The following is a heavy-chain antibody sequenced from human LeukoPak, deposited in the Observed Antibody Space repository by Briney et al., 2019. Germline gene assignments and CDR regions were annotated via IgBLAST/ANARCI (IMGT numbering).Heavy chain of an antibody. J-gene: IGHJ4*02. D-gene: IGHD3-16*01. Sequence: GGSLRLSCVGSGFTFSTYWMTWVRQAPGKGLEWVANINQDGSDKYYVDSVKGRFTISRDNARNSLYLQMDSLRAEDTAVYYCARTRGSPTPTPYYFDYWGQGTLVTAPS. V-gene: IGHV3-7*05. CDR3: ARTRGSPTPTPYYFDY. CDR1: GFTFSTYW. CDR2: INQDGSDK.